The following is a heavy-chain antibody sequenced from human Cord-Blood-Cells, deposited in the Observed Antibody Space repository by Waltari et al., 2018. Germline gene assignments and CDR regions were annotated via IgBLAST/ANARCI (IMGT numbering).Heavy chain of an antibody. V-gene: IGHV1-69*06. CDR3: ARCRANPSYYYYGMDV. D-gene: IGHD2-15*01. Sequence: QVQLVQSGAEVKKPGSSVQVACKASGGTFSSYASNWGRQAAGQGLEWRGGSIPIFGTANYAQKFQGRVTITADKSTSTAYMELSSLRSEDTAVYYCARCRANPSYYYYGMDVWGQGTTVTVSS. J-gene: IGHJ6*02. CDR1: GGTFSSYA. CDR2: SIPIFGTA.